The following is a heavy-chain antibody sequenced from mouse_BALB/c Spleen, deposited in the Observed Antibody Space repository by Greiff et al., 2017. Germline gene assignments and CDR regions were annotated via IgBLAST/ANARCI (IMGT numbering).Heavy chain of an antibody. CDR3: TRGGYYFYAMDY. CDR2: IRLKSNNYAT. CDR1: GFTFSNYW. Sequence: EVQLVESGGGLVQPGGSMKLSCVASGFTFSNYWMNWVRQSPEKGLEWVAEIRLKSNNYATHYAESVKGRFTISRDDSKSSVYLQMNNLRAEDTGIYYCTRGGYYFYAMDYWGQGTSVTVSS. D-gene: IGHD2-3*01. J-gene: IGHJ4*01. V-gene: IGHV6-6*02.